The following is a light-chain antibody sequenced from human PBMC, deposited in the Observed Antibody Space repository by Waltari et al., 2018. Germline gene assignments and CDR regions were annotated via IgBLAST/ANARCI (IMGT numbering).Light chain of an antibody. Sequence: DIQLTQSPSSLSASVGDRVSITCRASESIGNRLNWYQQRPGKAPKLLIYAASTLQSGVPSRFTGSGSGTDFTLTISSLRPEDFATYYCQQSYTTPRTYKNPRTFGQGTQVEIK. V-gene: IGKV1-39*01. CDR3: QQSYTTPRTYKNPRT. CDR1: ESIGNR. CDR2: AAS. J-gene: IGKJ1*01.